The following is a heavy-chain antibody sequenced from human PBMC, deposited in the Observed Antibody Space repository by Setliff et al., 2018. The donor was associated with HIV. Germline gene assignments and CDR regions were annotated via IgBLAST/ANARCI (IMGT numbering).Heavy chain of an antibody. CDR2: IYYSGST. Sequence: PSETLSLTCTVSGGSISSGAYYWSWIRQHPGKGLEWIGYIYYSGSTYYNPSLKSRVTISVETSKNQVSLKLSSVTAADTAVYYCASSHTGYSSSSGAFDIWGQGTMVTVS. J-gene: IGHJ3*02. CDR1: GGSISSGAYY. V-gene: IGHV4-31*02. D-gene: IGHD6-6*01. CDR3: ASSHTGYSSSSGAFDI.